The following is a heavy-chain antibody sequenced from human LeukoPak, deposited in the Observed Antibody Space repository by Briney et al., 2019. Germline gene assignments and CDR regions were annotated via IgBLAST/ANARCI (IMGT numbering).Heavy chain of an antibody. J-gene: IGHJ4*02. CDR3: AGRVGATTIDY. Sequence: PSETLSLTCAVYGGSFSGYYWSWIRQPPGKGLEWIGEINHSGSTNYNPSPKSRVTISLDTSKNQFSLKLSSVTAADTAVYYCAGRVGATTIDYWGQGTLVTVSS. CDR1: GGSFSGYY. CDR2: INHSGST. D-gene: IGHD1-26*01. V-gene: IGHV4-34*01.